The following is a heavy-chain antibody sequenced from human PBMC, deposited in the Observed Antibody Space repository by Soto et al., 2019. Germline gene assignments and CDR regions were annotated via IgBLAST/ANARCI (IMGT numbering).Heavy chain of an antibody. CDR2: LDQSGGT. J-gene: IGHJ3*02. CDR1: GDSLRGQS. D-gene: IGHD6-19*01. Sequence: QVQLQQWGAGLLKASETLSLTCAVVGDSLRGQSWNWIRQSPGKGLEWIGELDQSGGTNYNPSLKSRVTMSIDMSKNQFSLKLSSVTAADTAVYYCARGGSSDWQVAFDIWGQGTMVTVSS. CDR3: ARGGSSDWQVAFDI. V-gene: IGHV4-34*01.